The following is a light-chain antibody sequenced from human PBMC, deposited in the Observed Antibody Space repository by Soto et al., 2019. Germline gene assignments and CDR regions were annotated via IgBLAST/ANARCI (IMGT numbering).Light chain of an antibody. CDR2: DAS. V-gene: IGKV1-39*01. CDR3: HQSDSTPYT. J-gene: IGKJ2*01. Sequence: IQMTQSPSSLSASVGDRVTITCRASQTISTYLTWYQQKPGKAPRLLIYDASSWLSGVPSRFSGSGSGTDFTLTIASLQPEDFSTYYCHQSDSTPYTFGQGTKVDI. CDR1: QTISTY.